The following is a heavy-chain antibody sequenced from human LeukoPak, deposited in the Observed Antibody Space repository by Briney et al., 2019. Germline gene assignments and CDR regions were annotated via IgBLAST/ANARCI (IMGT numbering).Heavy chain of an antibody. V-gene: IGHV3-15*01. CDR2: IKSKKDGGTV. CDR1: GSTFKYAW. J-gene: IGHJ4*02. Sequence: PGGSLRLSCEASGSTFKYAWMSWVRQAPGKGLEWVGRIKSKKDGGTVDYAAPVKGRFTISRDDSKNTLYLQMNILKSEDTAMYCCIEAVRDTTDRDFWGQGTLATVSS. D-gene: IGHD1-26*01. CDR3: IEAVRDTTDRDF.